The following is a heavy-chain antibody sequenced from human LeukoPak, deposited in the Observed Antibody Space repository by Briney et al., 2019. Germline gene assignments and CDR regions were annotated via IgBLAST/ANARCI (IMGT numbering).Heavy chain of an antibody. CDR2: TYYRSEWYY. V-gene: IGHV6-1*01. Sequence: SQTLSLTCAISGDSVSSNSAGWNWIRQSPSRGLEWLGRTYYRSEWYYDYALSVKSRIIINPDTSKNQFSLHLSSVTPEDTAVYYCAGSASFFGYWGQGTPVTVSS. CDR3: AGSASFFGY. D-gene: IGHD1-26*01. J-gene: IGHJ4*02. CDR1: GDSVSSNSAG.